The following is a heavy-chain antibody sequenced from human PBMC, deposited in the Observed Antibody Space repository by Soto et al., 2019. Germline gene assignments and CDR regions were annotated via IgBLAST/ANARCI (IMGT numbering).Heavy chain of an antibody. CDR1: GYNFTTYW. V-gene: IGHV5-51*01. CDR2: IYPGDSDT. Sequence: PGESLKISCRGSGYNFTTYWIAWVRQMPGKGLEWMGIIYPGDSDTRYSPSFQGQVTISADKSITTAYLQWSSLKASNTAMYYCARRGRVGANYFDYWGQGTLVTVSS. J-gene: IGHJ4*02. D-gene: IGHD1-26*01. CDR3: ARRGRVGANYFDY.